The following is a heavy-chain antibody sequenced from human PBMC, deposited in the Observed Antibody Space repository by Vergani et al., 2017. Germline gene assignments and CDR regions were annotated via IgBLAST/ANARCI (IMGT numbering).Heavy chain of an antibody. CDR3: AGDPDNVVETAIGWFDP. Sequence: QVQLVQSGAEVKKPGDSVKVSCKASGYTFTSYGISWVRQAPGQGLEWMGWISAYNGNTNYAQKIQGRVTMTTDTSTSTAYMELRSLRADDTAVYYCAGDPDNVVETAIGWFDPWGQGTLVTVSS. D-gene: IGHD2-21*02. CDR1: GYTFTSYG. J-gene: IGHJ5*02. CDR2: ISAYNGNT. V-gene: IGHV1-18*04.